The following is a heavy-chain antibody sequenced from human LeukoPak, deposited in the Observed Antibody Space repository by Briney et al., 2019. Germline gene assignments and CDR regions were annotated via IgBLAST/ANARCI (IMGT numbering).Heavy chain of an antibody. V-gene: IGHV4-39*07. D-gene: IGHD3-22*01. CDR2: IYYSGST. CDR3: ARGGKLGGWLLEGYFDY. CDR1: GGSISSSSYY. Sequence: PSETLSLTCTVSGGSISSSSYYWGWIRQPPGKGLEWIGSIYYSGSTYYNPSLKSRVTISVDTSKNQFSLKLSSVTAADTAVYYCARGGKLGGWLLEGYFDYWGQGTMVTVSS. J-gene: IGHJ4*02.